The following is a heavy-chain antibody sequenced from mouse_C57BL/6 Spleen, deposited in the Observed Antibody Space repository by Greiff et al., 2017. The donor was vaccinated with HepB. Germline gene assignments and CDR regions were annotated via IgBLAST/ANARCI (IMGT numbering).Heavy chain of an antibody. CDR2: ISNGGGST. J-gene: IGHJ2*01. CDR3: ARGPELGPFDY. Sequence: DVKLVESGGGLVQPGGSLKLSCAASGFTFSDYYMYWVRQTPEKRLEWVAYISNGGGSTYYPDTVKGRFTISRDNAKNTLYLQMSRLKSEDTAMYYCARGPELGPFDYWGQGTTLTVSS. V-gene: IGHV5-12*01. D-gene: IGHD4-1*01. CDR1: GFTFSDYY.